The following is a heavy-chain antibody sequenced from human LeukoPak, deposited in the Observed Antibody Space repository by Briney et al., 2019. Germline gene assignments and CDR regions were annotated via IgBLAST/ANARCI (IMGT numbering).Heavy chain of an antibody. D-gene: IGHD2-15*01. V-gene: IGHV1-18*01. Sequence: GASVKVSYKASGYTFTTYEISWVRQAPGQGLEWLGWISAYNGKTNYAQNFQGRVTMTTDTSTGTAYMELRSLRSDDTAVYYCARGRSKNYSLTWGSNYWGQGTLVTVSS. CDR3: ARGRSKNYSLTWGSNY. J-gene: IGHJ4*02. CDR2: ISAYNGKT. CDR1: GYTFTTYE.